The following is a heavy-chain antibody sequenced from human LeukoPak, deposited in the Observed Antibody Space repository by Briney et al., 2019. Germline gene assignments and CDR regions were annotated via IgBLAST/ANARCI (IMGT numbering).Heavy chain of an antibody. CDR2: ILYDGSNK. D-gene: IGHD2-21*01. Sequence: GRSLRLSCAASGFTFSTYGMHWVREAPGKGLEWLSFILYDGSNKYYADSVKGRFTITRDNSKNTLYLQMASLRPEDTVVEYWATSAWTLPFNWGQGSLGTVSS. CDR1: GFTFSTYG. V-gene: IGHV3-30*02. J-gene: IGHJ4*02. CDR3: ATSAWTLPFN.